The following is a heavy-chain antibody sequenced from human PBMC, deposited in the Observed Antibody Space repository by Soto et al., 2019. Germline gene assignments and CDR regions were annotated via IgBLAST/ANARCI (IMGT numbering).Heavy chain of an antibody. Sequence: ASVKVSCKASGYTFTGYYMHWVRQAPGQGLEWMGWINPNSGGTNYAQKFQGRVTMTRDTSISTAYMELSRLRSDDTAVYYCAIRGGLRYDFWSGYSYPNYYVMDVWGQGTTVTVSS. J-gene: IGHJ6*02. CDR1: GYTFTGYY. V-gene: IGHV1-2*02. CDR2: INPNSGGT. CDR3: AIRGGLRYDFWSGYSYPNYYVMDV. D-gene: IGHD3-3*01.